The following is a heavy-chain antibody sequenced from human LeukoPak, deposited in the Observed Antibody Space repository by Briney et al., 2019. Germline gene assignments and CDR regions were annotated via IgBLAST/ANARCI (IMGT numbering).Heavy chain of an antibody. J-gene: IGHJ4*02. CDR2: INPNSGGT. CDR3: ARAYCSGGSCYSGYFDY. Sequence: ASVKVSCKASGYTFTDYYMHWVRQAPGQGLEWMGRINPNSGGTNYAQKFQGRVTMTRDTSISTAYMELSRLRSDDTAVYYCARAYCSGGSCYSGYFDYWGQGTLVTVSS. D-gene: IGHD2-15*01. CDR1: GYTFTDYY. V-gene: IGHV1-2*06.